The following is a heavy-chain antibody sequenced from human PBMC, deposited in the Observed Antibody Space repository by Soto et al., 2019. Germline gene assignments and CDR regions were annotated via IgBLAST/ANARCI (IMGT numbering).Heavy chain of an antibody. J-gene: IGHJ4*02. CDR3: GRRTWLLSPFDY. Sequence: PSETLSLTCTVSGGSISSYYWSWIRQPPGKGLDWIGYIYYSGSTNYNPSLKSRVTISVDTSKNQLSLKLSSVTAADTAVYYCGRRTWLLSPFDYWGQGTLVTVSS. V-gene: IGHV4-59*08. D-gene: IGHD3-9*01. CDR2: IYYSGST. CDR1: GGSISSYY.